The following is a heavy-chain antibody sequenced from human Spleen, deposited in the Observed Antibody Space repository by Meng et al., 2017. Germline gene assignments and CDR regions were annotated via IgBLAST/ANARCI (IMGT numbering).Heavy chain of an antibody. CDR1: GFAFSNYA. CDR3: ATDSGYCSSTSCYSLDY. Sequence: GESLKISCAASGFAFSNYAMHWVRQAPGKGLEWVANIKQDGSEKYYVDSVKGRFTISRDNAKNSLYLQMNSLRAEDTAVYHCATDSGYCSSTSCYSLDYWGQGTLVTVSS. V-gene: IGHV3-7*01. J-gene: IGHJ4*02. CDR2: IKQDGSEK. D-gene: IGHD2-2*01.